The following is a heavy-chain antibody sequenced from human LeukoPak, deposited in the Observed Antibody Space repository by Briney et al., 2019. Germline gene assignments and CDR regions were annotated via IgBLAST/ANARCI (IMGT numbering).Heavy chain of an antibody. CDR3: ARDKRSQARGIAVAGTMGWFDP. V-gene: IGHV1-18*01. CDR1: GYTFTSYG. J-gene: IGHJ5*02. Sequence: ASVKVSCKASGYTFTSYGISWVRQAPGQGLDWMGWISAYNGNTNYAQKLQGRVTMPTHTSTSTAYMELRSLRSDDTAVYYCARDKRSQARGIAVAGTMGWFDPWGQGTLVTVSS. CDR2: ISAYNGNT. D-gene: IGHD6-19*01.